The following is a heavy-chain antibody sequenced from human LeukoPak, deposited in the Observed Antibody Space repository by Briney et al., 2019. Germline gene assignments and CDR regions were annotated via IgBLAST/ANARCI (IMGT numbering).Heavy chain of an antibody. D-gene: IGHD3-16*02. CDR2: IYHSGST. CDR1: GYSISSGYY. V-gene: IGHV4-38-2*02. J-gene: IGHJ4*02. CDR3: ARDQEYDYVWGSYRPFDY. Sequence: PSETLSLTCAVPGYSISSGYYWGWIRQPPGKGLEWIGSIYHSGSTYYNPSLKSRVTISVDTSKNQFSLKLSSVTAADTAVYYCARDQEYDYVWGSYRPFDYWGQGTLVTVSS.